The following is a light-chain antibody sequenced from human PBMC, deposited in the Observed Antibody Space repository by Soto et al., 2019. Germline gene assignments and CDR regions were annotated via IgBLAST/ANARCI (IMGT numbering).Light chain of an antibody. J-gene: IGKJ1*01. CDR1: QSISNTF. V-gene: IGKV3-20*01. CDR2: GAS. CDR3: HQHYSSWT. Sequence: EIVLTQSPGTLSLSPGEGATLSCRASQSISNTFLAWYQQRPGQDRRILIYGASRRATGIPDRFSGSGSGTDFTLTISRLEPEDVALYYGHQHYSSWTFRQGTKVEMK.